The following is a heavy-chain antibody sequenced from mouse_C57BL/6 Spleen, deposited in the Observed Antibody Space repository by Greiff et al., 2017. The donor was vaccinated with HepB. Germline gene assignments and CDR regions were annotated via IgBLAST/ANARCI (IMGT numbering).Heavy chain of an antibody. D-gene: IGHD2-1*01. V-gene: IGHV1-81*01. J-gene: IGHJ4*01. CDR3: ARSGIYYGNLYAMDY. CDR2: IYPRSGNT. Sequence: QVQLKQSGAELARPGASVKLSCKASGYTFTSYGISWVKQSTGQGLEWIGEIYPRSGNTYYNEKFKGKATLTADKSSSTAYMELRSLTSEDSAVYFCARSGIYYGNLYAMDYWGQGTSVTVSS. CDR1: GYTFTSYG.